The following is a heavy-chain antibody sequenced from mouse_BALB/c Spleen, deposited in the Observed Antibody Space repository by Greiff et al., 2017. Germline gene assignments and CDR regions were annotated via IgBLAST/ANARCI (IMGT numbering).Heavy chain of an antibody. Sequence: EVMLVESGGGLVKPGGSLKLSCAASGFTFSSYTMSWVRQTPEKRLEWVATISSGGSYTYYPDSVKGRFTISRDNAKNTLYLQMSSLKSEDTAMYYCTRDYGNYGAMDYWGQGTSVTVSS. V-gene: IGHV5-6-4*01. J-gene: IGHJ4*01. CDR2: ISSGGSYT. D-gene: IGHD2-1*01. CDR3: TRDYGNYGAMDY. CDR1: GFTFSSYT.